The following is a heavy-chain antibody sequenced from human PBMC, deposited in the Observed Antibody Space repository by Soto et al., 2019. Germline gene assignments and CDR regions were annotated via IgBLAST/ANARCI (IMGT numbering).Heavy chain of an antibody. Sequence: QVQLVQSGAEVKKPGASVKVSCKASGYTFTSYGISWVRQAPGQGLEWMGWISAYNGNTNHAQKLQGRVTMTTDTATSTAYMERRSLRSDDTAVYYCARESLGYSYDELDYWGQGTLVTVSS. D-gene: IGHD5-18*01. CDR2: ISAYNGNT. J-gene: IGHJ4*02. V-gene: IGHV1-18*01. CDR3: ARESLGYSYDELDY. CDR1: GYTFTSYG.